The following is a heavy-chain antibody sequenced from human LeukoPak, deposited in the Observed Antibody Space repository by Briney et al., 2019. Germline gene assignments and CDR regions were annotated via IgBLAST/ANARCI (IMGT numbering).Heavy chain of an antibody. J-gene: IGHJ4*02. V-gene: IGHV4-34*01. CDR1: GASISSYY. D-gene: IGHD3-22*01. CDR3: ARGLRYYYDSSGYYSYFDY. CDR2: INQSGST. Sequence: TSETLSLTCTVSGASISSYYWSWIRQPPGKGLEWIGEINQSGSTNYNPSLKSRVTISVDTSKNQFSLKLSSVTAADTAVYYCARGLRYYYDSSGYYSYFDYWGQGTLVTVSS.